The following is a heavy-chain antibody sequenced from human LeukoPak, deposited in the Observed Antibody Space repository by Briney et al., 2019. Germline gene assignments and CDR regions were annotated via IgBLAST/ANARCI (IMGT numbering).Heavy chain of an antibody. J-gene: IGHJ4*02. V-gene: IGHV3-23*01. CDR2: IRGSGSET. D-gene: IGHD5-12*01. CDR1: GFTFNSYA. Sequence: GGSLRLSCAGSGFTFNSYAMSWVRQAPGKGLEWVCGIRGSGSETFYADSVKGRSTISRYNSINTLYLQMNSLRVEDTALYYCAKDRLRFLIPHDWGQGTQVTVSS. CDR3: AKDRLRFLIPHD.